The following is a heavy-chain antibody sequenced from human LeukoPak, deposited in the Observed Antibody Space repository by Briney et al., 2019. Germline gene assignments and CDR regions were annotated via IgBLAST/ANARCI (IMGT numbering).Heavy chain of an antibody. D-gene: IGHD2-15*01. V-gene: IGHV3-23*01. J-gene: IGHJ4*02. Sequence: RQAPGXGLEWVSAISGSGGTTFYADSVKGRFTISRDNSKTTLYLQMNSLRADDTAVYYCAKEALLAATYYFDYWGQGTLVTVSS. CDR3: AKEALLAATYYFDY. CDR2: ISGSGGTT.